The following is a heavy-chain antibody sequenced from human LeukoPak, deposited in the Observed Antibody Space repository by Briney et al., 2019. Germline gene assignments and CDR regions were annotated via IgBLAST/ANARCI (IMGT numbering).Heavy chain of an antibody. J-gene: IGHJ6*03. V-gene: IGHV4-59*01. D-gene: IGHD2-2*01. CDR3: ARVDVVVPAAMPDYYYMDV. Sequence: PSETLSLTCAVYGGSFSGYYWSWIRQPPGKGLEWIGSIYYSGSTNYNPSLKSRVTISVDTSKNQFSLKLSSVTAADTAVYYCARVDVVVPAAMPDYYYMDVWGKGTTVTVSS. CDR1: GGSFSGYY. CDR2: IYYSGST.